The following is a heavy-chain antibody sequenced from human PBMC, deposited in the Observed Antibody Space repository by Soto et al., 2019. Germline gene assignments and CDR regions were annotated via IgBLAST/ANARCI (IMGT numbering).Heavy chain of an antibody. CDR3: ARGGDYYDSSGYYRDAFDI. CDR1: GYTFTSYA. V-gene: IGHV1-3*01. J-gene: IGHJ3*02. CDR2: INAGNGNT. D-gene: IGHD3-22*01. Sequence: ASVKVSCKASGYTFTSYAMHWVRQAPGQRLEWMGWINAGNGNTKYSQKFQGRVTIARDTSASTAYMELSSLRSEDTAVYYCARGGDYYDSSGYYRDAFDIWGQGTMVTVSS.